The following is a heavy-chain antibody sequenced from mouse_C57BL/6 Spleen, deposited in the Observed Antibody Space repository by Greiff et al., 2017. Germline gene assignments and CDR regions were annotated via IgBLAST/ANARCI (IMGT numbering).Heavy chain of an antibody. CDR1: GYAFSSYW. V-gene: IGHV1-80*01. D-gene: IGHD1-1*01. J-gene: IGHJ4*01. CDR2: IYPGDGDT. CDR3: ARSSFWYYGSIPFYYAMDY. Sequence: QVQLQQSGPELVKPGASVKISCKASGYAFSSYWMNWVKQRPGKGLEWIGQIYPGDGDTNYNGKFKGKATLTADKSSSTAYMQLSSLTSEDSAVYFCARSSFWYYGSIPFYYAMDYWGQGTSVTVSS.